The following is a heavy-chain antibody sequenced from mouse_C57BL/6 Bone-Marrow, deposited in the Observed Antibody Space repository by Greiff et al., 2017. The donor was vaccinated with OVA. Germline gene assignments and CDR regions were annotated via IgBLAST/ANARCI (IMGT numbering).Heavy chain of an antibody. J-gene: IGHJ4*01. D-gene: IGHD1-1*01. CDR1: GFSLTSYA. Sequence: QVQLQQSGPGLVAPSQSLSFTCTVSGFSLTSYAISWVRQPPGKGLEWLGVIWTGGGTNYNSALKSRLSISKDNSKSQVFLKMNSLQTDDTARYYCARNHYYGSIYAMDYWGQGTSGTVSS. V-gene: IGHV2-9-1*01. CDR2: IWTGGGT. CDR3: ARNHYYGSIYAMDY.